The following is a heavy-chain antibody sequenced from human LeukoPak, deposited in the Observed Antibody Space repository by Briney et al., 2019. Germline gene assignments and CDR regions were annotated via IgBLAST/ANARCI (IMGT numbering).Heavy chain of an antibody. CDR2: IYHSGST. CDR3: ARWLQWAPEGFYFDY. J-gene: IGHJ4*02. V-gene: IGHV4-30-2*01. Sequence: SETLSLTCTVSGGSISSGDYYRSWIRQPLGKGLEWIGCIYHSGSTYYNPSLKSRVTISVDRSKKQFSLKLSSVTAADTAVYYCARWLQWAPEGFYFDYWGQGTLVTVSS. CDR1: GGSISSGDYY. D-gene: IGHD5-24*01.